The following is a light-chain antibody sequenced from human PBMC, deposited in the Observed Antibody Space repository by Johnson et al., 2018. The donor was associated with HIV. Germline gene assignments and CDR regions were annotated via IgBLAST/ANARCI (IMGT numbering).Light chain of an antibody. CDR2: DNN. Sequence: QSVLTQPPSVSAAPGQKVTISCSGSSSNIGNNYVSWYQQLPGTAPKLLIYDNNKRPSGIPDRFSGSKSGTSATLGITGLQTGDEADYYCGTWDTSLSAGCVFGSGTKFTVL. CDR1: SSNIGNNY. V-gene: IGLV1-51*01. CDR3: GTWDTSLSAGCV. J-gene: IGLJ1*01.